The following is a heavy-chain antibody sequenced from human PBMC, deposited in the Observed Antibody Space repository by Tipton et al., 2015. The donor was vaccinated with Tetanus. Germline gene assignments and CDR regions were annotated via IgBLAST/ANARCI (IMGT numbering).Heavy chain of an antibody. D-gene: IGHD5-24*01. J-gene: IGHJ6*03. CDR2: IPFDGRNE. V-gene: IGHV3-30*03. CDR1: GFRFSYSG. Sequence: SLRLSCAASGFRFSYSGMHWVRQAPGKGLEWVAVIPFDGRNERYADSVKGRFIISRDNTKNTLYLQMNSLRAEDTAVYYCTRVRGAPTITQWNYYYMTVWGKGISVTVSS. CDR3: TRVRGAPTITQWNYYYMTV.